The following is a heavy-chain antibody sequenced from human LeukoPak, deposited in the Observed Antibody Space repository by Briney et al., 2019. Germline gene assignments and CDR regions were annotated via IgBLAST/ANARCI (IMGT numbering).Heavy chain of an antibody. J-gene: IGHJ2*01. D-gene: IGHD3-10*01. V-gene: IGHV3-23*01. Sequence: PGGSLRLSCAASGFTFSSYAMSWVRQAPGKGLEWVSAISGSGGSTYYADSVKGRFTISRDNSKNTLYLQMNSLRAEDTAVYYCARDQGITMVRGVISGWYFDLWGRGTLVTVSS. CDR3: ARDQGITMVRGVISGWYFDL. CDR2: ISGSGGST. CDR1: GFTFSSYA.